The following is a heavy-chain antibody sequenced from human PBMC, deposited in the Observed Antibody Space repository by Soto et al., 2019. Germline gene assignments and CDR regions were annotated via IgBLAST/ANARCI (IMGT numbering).Heavy chain of an antibody. J-gene: IGHJ4*02. CDR1: GLTFSNYG. Sequence: QVQLVESGGGVVQPGGSLRLSCAASGLTFSNYGMHWVRQAPGKGLEWVAHISYDGSNEHYVDSVKGRFTISRDNSKNXRYLQMTSLRAEDTAVYYCAEESYYHDSTGYYIFDYWGQGTLVTVSS. CDR2: ISYDGSNE. CDR3: AEESYYHDSTGYYIFDY. D-gene: IGHD3-22*01. V-gene: IGHV3-30*18.